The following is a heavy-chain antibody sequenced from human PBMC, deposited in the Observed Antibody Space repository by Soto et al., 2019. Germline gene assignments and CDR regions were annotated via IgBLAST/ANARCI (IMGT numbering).Heavy chain of an antibody. D-gene: IGHD5-12*01. CDR2: IYYSGST. CDR3: ARGEIVATIYLNYFDY. J-gene: IGHJ4*02. V-gene: IGHV4-31*03. Sequence: QVQLQESGPGLVKPSQTLSLTCTVSGGSISSGGYYWSWIRQHPGKGLEWIGYIYYSGSTYYNPSLKSRVTISVDTSNNRFSLKLSFVTAADTAVYYCARGEIVATIYLNYFDYWGQGTLVTVSS. CDR1: GGSISSGGYY.